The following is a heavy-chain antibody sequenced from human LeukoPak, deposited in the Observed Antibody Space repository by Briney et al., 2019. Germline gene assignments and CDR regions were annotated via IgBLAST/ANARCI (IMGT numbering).Heavy chain of an antibody. CDR1: GYTFTSYG. J-gene: IGHJ4*02. D-gene: IGHD3-22*01. CDR3: ARAPPRYYYDSSGYYSY. CDR2: ISAYNGNT. Sequence: ASVKVSCKASGYTFTSYGISWVRQAPGQGLEWMGWISAYNGNTNYAQKLQGRVTMTTGTSTSTAYMELRSLRSDDTAVYYCARAPPRYYYDSSGYYSYWGQGTLVTVSS. V-gene: IGHV1-18*01.